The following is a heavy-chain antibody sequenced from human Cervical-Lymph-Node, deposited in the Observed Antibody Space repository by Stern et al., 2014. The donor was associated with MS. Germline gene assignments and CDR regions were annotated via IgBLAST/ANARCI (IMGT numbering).Heavy chain of an antibody. CDR3: AKSHIPVVLTPYLDS. D-gene: IGHD6-19*01. CDR2: LTWKGGEI. CDR1: GFTFDDFA. V-gene: IGHV3-9*01. Sequence: VQLVESGGGLARPGGSLRLSCAASGFTFDDFAMHWVRQVPGKGLEWVAGLTWKGGEIGYAASVKGRFTTSRDNAKSSLYLQMNSLKPEDTAFYYCAKSHIPVVLTPYLDSWGQGSLVIVSS. J-gene: IGHJ4*02.